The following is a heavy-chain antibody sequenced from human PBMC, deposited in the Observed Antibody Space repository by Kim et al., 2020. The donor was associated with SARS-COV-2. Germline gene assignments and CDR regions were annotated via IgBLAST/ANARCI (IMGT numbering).Heavy chain of an antibody. Sequence: TNYNPSLKSRVTISVDTSKNQYSLKLSSVTAADTAVYYCARDRGQLGLDYWGQGTLVTVSS. V-gene: IGHV4-59*01. CDR2: T. J-gene: IGHJ4*02. CDR3: ARDRGQLGLDY. D-gene: IGHD6-6*01.